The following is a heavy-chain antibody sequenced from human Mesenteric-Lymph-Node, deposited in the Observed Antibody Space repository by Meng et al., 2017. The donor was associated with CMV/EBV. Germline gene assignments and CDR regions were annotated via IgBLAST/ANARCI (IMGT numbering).Heavy chain of an antibody. CDR3: ARALPYGRSFDY. CDR1: GYSFTGYY. D-gene: IGHD3-10*01. V-gene: IGHV1-2*02. CDR2: ISPVGT. J-gene: IGHJ4*02. Sequence: ASVKVSCKASGYSFTGYYIHWVRQAPGQGLEWMGWISPVGTNYAQKFQGRVTMTGDTSISTTYMELGRLTSDDTAVYYCARALPYGRSFDYWGQGTLVTVSS.